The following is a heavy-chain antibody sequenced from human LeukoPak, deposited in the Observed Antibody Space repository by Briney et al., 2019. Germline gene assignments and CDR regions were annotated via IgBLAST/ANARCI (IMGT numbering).Heavy chain of an antibody. CDR1: GYTFTNSW. D-gene: IGHD3-22*01. CDR2: IYPGDSDT. V-gene: IGHV5-51*01. CDR3: ARPRGYYDSSGLPFYYFDY. J-gene: IGHJ4*02. Sequence: GESLKISCKASGYTFTNSWIGWGRQLPGKGLEWMGIIYPGDSDTRYSPSFQGQVTISADKSISTAYLQWSSLKASDTAMYYCARPRGYYDSSGLPFYYFDYWGQGTLVTVSS.